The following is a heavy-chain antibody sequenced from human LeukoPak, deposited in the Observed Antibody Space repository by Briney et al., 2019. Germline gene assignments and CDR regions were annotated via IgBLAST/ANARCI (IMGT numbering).Heavy chain of an antibody. CDR3: ARGLGNDGIFDY. CDR2: MNPNSGNT. V-gene: IGHV1-8*01. D-gene: IGHD1-1*01. Sequence: ASVKVSCKASGYTFTSYDINWVRQATGQGLEWMGWMNPNSGNTGCAQKFQGRVTMIRNTSISTAYMELSSLRSEDSAVYYCARGLGNDGIFDYWGQGTLVTVSS. J-gene: IGHJ4*02. CDR1: GYTFTSYD.